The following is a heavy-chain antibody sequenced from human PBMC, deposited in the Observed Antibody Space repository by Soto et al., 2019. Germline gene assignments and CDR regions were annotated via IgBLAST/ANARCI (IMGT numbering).Heavy chain of an antibody. CDR1: RFTFDDNA. CDR2: INWKSDI. CDR3: ARDILNGMSVFDI. Sequence: PGGSLRLSCAVSRFTFDDNAMHWVRQAPEKGLEWVSGINWKSDIGYADSVKGRFTISRDNAENSLYLQMNSLRAEDTAVYYCARDILNGMSVFDIWGQGTMVTVSS. V-gene: IGHV3-9*01. J-gene: IGHJ3*02.